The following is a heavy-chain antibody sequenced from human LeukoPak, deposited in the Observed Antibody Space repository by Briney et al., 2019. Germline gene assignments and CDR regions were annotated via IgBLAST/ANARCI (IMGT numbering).Heavy chain of an antibody. V-gene: IGHV3-23*01. CDR2: ISGSGGST. Sequence: GGSLRLSCAASGFTFSSYAMSWVRQAPGKGLEWISAISGSGGSTYYADSVKGRFTISRDNSKNTLYLQMNSLRAEDTAVYYCAKRYCSGGSCYFDYWGQGTLVTVSS. J-gene: IGHJ4*02. CDR3: AKRYCSGGSCYFDY. CDR1: GFTFSSYA. D-gene: IGHD2-15*01.